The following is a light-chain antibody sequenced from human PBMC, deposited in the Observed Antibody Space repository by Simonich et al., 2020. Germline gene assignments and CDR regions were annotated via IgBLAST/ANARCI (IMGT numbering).Light chain of an antibody. J-gene: IGKJ1*01. Sequence: EIVLTQSPGTLSLSPGARATLSCRASQSVSSSYLAWYPQKPGLAPRLLIYDASSSATGIPDRCSGSGSGTDFTLTISRLEPEDFAVYYCQQYGSSPQTFGQGTKVEIK. V-gene: IGKV3D-20*01. CDR2: DAS. CDR1: QSVSSSY. CDR3: QQYGSSPQT.